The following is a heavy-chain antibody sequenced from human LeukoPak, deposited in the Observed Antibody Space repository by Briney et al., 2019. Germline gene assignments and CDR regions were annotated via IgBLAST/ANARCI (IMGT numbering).Heavy chain of an antibody. V-gene: IGHV1-8*01. D-gene: IGHD6-19*01. CDR1: GYTFTNND. CDR3: TRGRAAGD. Sequence: ASVKVSCKASGYTFTNNDINWVRQATGQELEWMGWVSPDSGDTGYAPNFRGRVTMTTDTSINTAYMELTSLTSEDTAIYYCTRGRAAGDWGQGTLVTVSS. CDR2: VSPDSGDT. J-gene: IGHJ4*02.